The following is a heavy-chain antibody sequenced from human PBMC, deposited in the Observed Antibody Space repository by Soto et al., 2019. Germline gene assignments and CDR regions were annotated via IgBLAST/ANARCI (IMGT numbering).Heavy chain of an antibody. CDR1: GYTVTSYD. Sequence: ASVNVSCKPCGYTVTSYDINWVRQATGQGLEWMGWMNPNSGNTGYAQKFQGRVNMTRNTSISTASMELSSLRSEDTAVYYCARYSSSDDFDYWGQGTLVTVSS. D-gene: IGHD6-6*01. CDR2: MNPNSGNT. CDR3: ARYSSSDDFDY. J-gene: IGHJ4*02. V-gene: IGHV1-8*01.